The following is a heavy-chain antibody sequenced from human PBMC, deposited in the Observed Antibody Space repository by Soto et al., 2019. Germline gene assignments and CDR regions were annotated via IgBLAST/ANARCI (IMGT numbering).Heavy chain of an antibody. D-gene: IGHD2-15*01. CDR2: ISAYNGNT. Sequence: ASVKVSCKASGYTFTSYGISWVRQAPGQGLEWMGWISAYNGNTNYAQKLQGRVTMTTDTSTSTAYMELRSLRSDDTAVYYCARDGSAHAVVADATPSYYYGMGVWGQGTTVTVSS. V-gene: IGHV1-18*01. CDR3: ARDGSAHAVVADATPSYYYGMGV. CDR1: GYTFTSYG. J-gene: IGHJ6*02.